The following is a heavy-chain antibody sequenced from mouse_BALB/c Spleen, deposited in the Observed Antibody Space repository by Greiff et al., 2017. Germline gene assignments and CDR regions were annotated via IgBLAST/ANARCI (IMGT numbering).Heavy chain of an antibody. CDR3: AKHPLLRLPHYYAMVY. CDR1: GFSLTDYG. D-gene: IGHD1-2*01. V-gene: IGHV2-6-5*01. Sequence: QVQLKESGPGLVAPSQSLSITCTVSGFSLTDYGVSWIRQPPGKGLEWLGVIWGGGSTYYNSALKSRLSISKDNSKSQVFLKMNSLQTDDTAMYYCAKHPLLRLPHYYAMVYWGQGTSVTVSS. J-gene: IGHJ4*01. CDR2: IWGGGST.